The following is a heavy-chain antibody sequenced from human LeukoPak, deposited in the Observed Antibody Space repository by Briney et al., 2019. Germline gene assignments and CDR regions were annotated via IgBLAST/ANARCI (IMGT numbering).Heavy chain of an antibody. CDR2: INPNSGGT. J-gene: IGHJ4*02. CDR1: GYTFTGYY. CDR3: ATERIQLWSLSY. Sequence: ASVKVSCKASGYTFTGYYMHWVRQAPGQGLEWMGWINPNSGGTNYAQKFQGRVTMTRDTSISTAYMELSRLRSGDKAVYYWATERIQLWSLSYCGQGTLVTVSS. V-gene: IGHV1-2*02. D-gene: IGHD5-18*01.